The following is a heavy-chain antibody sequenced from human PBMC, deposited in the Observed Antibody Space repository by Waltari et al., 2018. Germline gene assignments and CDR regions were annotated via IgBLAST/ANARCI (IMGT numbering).Heavy chain of an antibody. J-gene: IGHJ4*02. V-gene: IGHV1-3*01. Sequence: QVQLVQSGTEAKKPGASVRVSCKASGYTFTSYSMHWVRQAPGQRLEWMGWINAGNGNTKYSQKFQDRVTITRDTSANTAYMELSSLRSEDTAVYYCARAHYGSGSYYYRPDDYWGQGTLVTVSS. D-gene: IGHD3-10*01. CDR1: GYTFTSYS. CDR2: INAGNGNT. CDR3: ARAHYGSGSYYYRPDDY.